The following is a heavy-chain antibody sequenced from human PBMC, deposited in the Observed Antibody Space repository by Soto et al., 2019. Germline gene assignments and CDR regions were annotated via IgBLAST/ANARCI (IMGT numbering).Heavy chain of an antibody. CDR2: INHSGST. D-gene: IGHD2-8*01. CDR1: GGSFSGFY. V-gene: IGHV4-34*01. CDR3: VRVPMVYADYFDY. J-gene: IGHJ4*02. Sequence: PSETLSLTCAVYGGSFSGFYWTWIRQSPGKGLEWIGEINHSGSTNYNPSLKSRLTISVDTSKHQFSLKLSSVTAADTAVYYCVRVPMVYADYFDYWGQGTQVTVSS.